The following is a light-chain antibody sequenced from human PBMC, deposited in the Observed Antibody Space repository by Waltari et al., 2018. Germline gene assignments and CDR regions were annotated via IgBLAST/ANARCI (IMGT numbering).Light chain of an antibody. CDR1: QSVGRS. V-gene: IGKV3-20*01. CDR3: QHYVRLPVT. Sequence: EIVLTQSPGTLSLSPGARATPSCRASQSVGRSLAWYQQKPGQAPRLLIYDASTRATGIPDRFSGSGSGTDFSLSISRLAPDDLAVYYCQHYVRLPVTFGQGTKVEFK. J-gene: IGKJ1*01. CDR2: DAS.